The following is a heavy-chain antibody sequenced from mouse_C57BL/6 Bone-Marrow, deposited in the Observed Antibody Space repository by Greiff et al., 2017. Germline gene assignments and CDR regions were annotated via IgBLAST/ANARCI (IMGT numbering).Heavy chain of an antibody. J-gene: IGHJ3*01. V-gene: IGHV1-15*01. CDR2: IDPETGGT. CDR1: GYTFTDYE. D-gene: IGHD3-1*01. Sequence: QVQLQQSGAELVRPGASVTLSCKASGYTFTDYEMHWVKQTPVHGLEWIGAIDPETGGTAYNQKFKGKAILTADKSSSTAYMELRSLTSEDSAVYYCTLKGLRKGLVWFAYWGQGTLVTVSA. CDR3: TLKGLRKGLVWFAY.